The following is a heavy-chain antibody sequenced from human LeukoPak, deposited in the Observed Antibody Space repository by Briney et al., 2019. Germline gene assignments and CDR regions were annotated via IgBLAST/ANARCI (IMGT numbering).Heavy chain of an antibody. CDR2: ISSSSSTI. J-gene: IGHJ4*02. CDR1: GFTFSSYS. Sequence: GGSLRLSCAASGFTFSSYSMNWVRQAPGKGLEWVSYISSSSSTIYYADSVKGRFTISRDNAKNSLYLQMNSLRAEDTAVYYCARESERGSSRVDYRGQGTLVTVSS. V-gene: IGHV3-48*04. CDR3: ARESERGSSRVDY. D-gene: IGHD6-13*01.